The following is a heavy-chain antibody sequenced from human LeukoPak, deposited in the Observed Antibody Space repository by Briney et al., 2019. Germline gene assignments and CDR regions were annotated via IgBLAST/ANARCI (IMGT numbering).Heavy chain of an antibody. CDR2: IKQDGSEK. V-gene: IGHV3-7*01. Sequence: GGSLILSCAASGFTFSRYWMSWVRQAPGMGLEWVANIKQDGSEKYYVDSVKGRFTISRDNAKNSLYLQMNSLRAEDTAVYYCARGAYYDYWGQGTLVTVSS. CDR1: GFTFSRYW. CDR3: ARGAYYDY. J-gene: IGHJ4*02.